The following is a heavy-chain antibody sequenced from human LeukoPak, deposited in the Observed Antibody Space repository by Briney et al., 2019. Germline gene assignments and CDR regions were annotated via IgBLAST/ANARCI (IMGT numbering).Heavy chain of an antibody. V-gene: IGHV6-1*01. D-gene: IGHD6-13*01. CDR3: ASGHDVYSSSFDY. Sequence: SQTLSLTCAISGDSVSSNSAAWNWIRQSPSRGLEWLGRTYYRSKWYNDYAVSVNSRITISPDTSKNQFSLQLNSVTPDDTAVYYCASGHDVYSSSFDYWGRGALVTVSS. CDR1: GDSVSSNSAA. J-gene: IGHJ4*02. CDR2: TYYRSKWYN.